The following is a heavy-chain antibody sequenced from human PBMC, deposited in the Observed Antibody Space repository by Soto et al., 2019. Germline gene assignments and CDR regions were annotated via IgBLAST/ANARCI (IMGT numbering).Heavy chain of an antibody. CDR1: GVSISSHDW. CDR3: ATRDTSMFY. CDR2: SHQSGNT. Sequence: QVQLQESGPGLVKPSGTLSLTCAVSGVSISSHDWWTWVRQPPGKGLEWIGESHQSGNTNYNSSLESRVTISVDKSKNQSSLNLSSVTVADTAVYYCATRDTSMFYWGQGTVVTVSS. V-gene: IGHV4-4*02. D-gene: IGHD2-2*01. J-gene: IGHJ4*02.